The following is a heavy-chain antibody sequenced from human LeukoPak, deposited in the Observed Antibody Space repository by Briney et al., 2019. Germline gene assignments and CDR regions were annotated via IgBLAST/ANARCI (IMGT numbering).Heavy chain of an antibody. CDR2: IYYSGST. J-gene: IGHJ5*02. CDR3: ARQLNLYYDFWSGYYKGKNWFDP. Sequence: SETLSLTCTVSGGSISSSSYYWGWIRQPPGKGLEWIGSIYYSGSTYYNPSLKSRVTISVDTSKNQFSLKLSSVTAADTAVYYCARQLNLYYDFWSGYYKGKNWFDPWGQGTLVTVSS. D-gene: IGHD3-3*01. CDR1: GGSISSSSYY. V-gene: IGHV4-39*01.